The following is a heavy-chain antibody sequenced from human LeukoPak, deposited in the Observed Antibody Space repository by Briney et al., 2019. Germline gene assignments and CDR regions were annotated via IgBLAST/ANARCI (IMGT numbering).Heavy chain of an antibody. Sequence: GGSLRLSCAASGFTFSSYSMNWVRQAPGKGLEWVSYISGSSGTRYYADSVKGRFTISRDSAKNSLYLQMNSLRAEDTAVYYCARAPYTSGWYRGDNDYWGQGTLVTVSS. D-gene: IGHD6-19*01. CDR1: GFTFSSYS. CDR2: ISGSSGTR. V-gene: IGHV3-48*01. CDR3: ARAPYTSGWYRGDNDY. J-gene: IGHJ4*02.